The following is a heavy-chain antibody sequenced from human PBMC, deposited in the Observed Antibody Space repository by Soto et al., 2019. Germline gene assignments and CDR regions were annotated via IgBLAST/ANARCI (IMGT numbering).Heavy chain of an antibody. Sequence: EVQLVESGGGPVKPGGSLRLSCAASGFTLSSYSMNWVRQAPGKGLEWVSSIHYSGKSMFYADSVKGRFTISRDSATNSLHLQMNGLRAEDTAVYYCAREKGQQLPLDYWGQGTLVTVSS. CDR1: GFTLSSYS. J-gene: IGHJ4*02. CDR3: AREKGQQLPLDY. D-gene: IGHD6-13*01. V-gene: IGHV3-21*01. CDR2: IHYSGKSM.